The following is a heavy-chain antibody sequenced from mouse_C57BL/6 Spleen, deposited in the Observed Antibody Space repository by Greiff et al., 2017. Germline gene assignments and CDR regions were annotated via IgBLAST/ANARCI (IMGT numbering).Heavy chain of an antibody. CDR2: IHPNSGST. V-gene: IGHV1-64*01. J-gene: IGHJ1*03. CDR1: GYTFTSYW. Sequence: VKLLESGAELVKPGASVKLSCKASGYTFTSYWMHWVKQRPGQGLEWIGMIHPNSGSTNYNEKFKSKATLTVDKSSSTAYMQLSSLTSEDSAVYYCARRGDGYWYFDVWGTGTTVTVSS. CDR3: ARRGDGYWYFDV. D-gene: IGHD2-3*01.